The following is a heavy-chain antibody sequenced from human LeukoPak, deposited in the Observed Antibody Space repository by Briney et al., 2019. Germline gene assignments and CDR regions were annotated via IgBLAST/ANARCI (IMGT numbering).Heavy chain of an antibody. CDR2: IYHSGST. Sequence: SETLSLTCTVSGYSITSGYYWGWLRQPPGKGLEWIGSIYHSGSTYYNPSLRSRVTMSVDTSKNQVSLKLSSVTAADTAVYYCARDSVATSYNWFDPWGQGTLVTVSS. J-gene: IGHJ5*02. D-gene: IGHD2-15*01. V-gene: IGHV4-38-2*02. CDR3: ARDSVATSYNWFDP. CDR1: GYSITSGYY.